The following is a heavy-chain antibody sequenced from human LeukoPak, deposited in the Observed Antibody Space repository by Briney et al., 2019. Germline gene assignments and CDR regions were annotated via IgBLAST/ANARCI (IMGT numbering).Heavy chain of an antibody. V-gene: IGHV3-30*18. CDR2: ISYDGSNK. Sequence: GGSLRLSCAASGFTFSSYGMHWVRQAPGRGLEWVAVISYDGSNKYYADSVKGRFTISRDNSKNTLYLQMNSLRPEDTAVYYCAKVRYYYDSNYFDYWGQGTLVTVSS. D-gene: IGHD3-22*01. CDR3: AKVRYYYDSNYFDY. CDR1: GFTFSSYG. J-gene: IGHJ4*02.